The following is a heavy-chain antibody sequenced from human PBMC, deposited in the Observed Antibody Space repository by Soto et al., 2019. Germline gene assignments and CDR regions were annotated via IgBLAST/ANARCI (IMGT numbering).Heavy chain of an antibody. D-gene: IGHD3-10*01. Sequence: GGSLRLSCAASGFTFSSYGMHCVRQAPGKGLEWVAVISYDGSNKYYADSVKGRFTISRDNSKNTLYLQMNSLRAEDTAVYYCAKVSGINYYGSGSYYTEDFDYWGQGTLVTVSS. CDR2: ISYDGSNK. CDR1: GFTFSSYG. J-gene: IGHJ4*02. V-gene: IGHV3-30*18. CDR3: AKVSGINYYGSGSYYTEDFDY.